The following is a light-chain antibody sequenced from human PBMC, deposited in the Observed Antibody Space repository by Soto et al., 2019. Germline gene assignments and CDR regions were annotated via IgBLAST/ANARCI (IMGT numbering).Light chain of an antibody. CDR1: SSDIGGFHL. V-gene: IGLV2-23*01. CDR3: CSYPRTTTPL. Sequence: QSALTQPASVSGSPGQSITISCTGTSSDIGGFHLVSWYQQHPGKAPKLMIYEADRRPSGVSNRFSGSKYGNTASLTISGLQAEDEADYYCCSYPRTTTPLFGSGTKLTVL. J-gene: IGLJ1*01. CDR2: EAD.